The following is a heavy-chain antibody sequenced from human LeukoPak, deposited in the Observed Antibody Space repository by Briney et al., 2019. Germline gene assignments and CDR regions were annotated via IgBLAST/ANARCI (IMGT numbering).Heavy chain of an antibody. CDR1: GGSISSGDYY. D-gene: IGHD7-27*01. J-gene: IGHJ4*02. CDR2: IYYSGST. Sequence: PSQTLSLTCTVSGGSISSGDYYWSWIRQPPGKGLEWIGYIYYSGSTYYNPSLKSRVTISVDTSKNQFSLKLSSVTAADTAVYCCARAEEELGIDYWGQGTLVTVSS. V-gene: IGHV4-30-4*08. CDR3: ARAEEELGIDY.